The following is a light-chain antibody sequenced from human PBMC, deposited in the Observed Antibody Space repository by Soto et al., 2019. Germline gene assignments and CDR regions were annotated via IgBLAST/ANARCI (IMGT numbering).Light chain of an antibody. Sequence: DIQMTQSPSSLSASVGDRVTITCQASQDISNSLNWYQQKPGKAPKLLIYDASNLETGVPSRFSGDGSGTDFTFTISSLQTEDIAPYYCQQYYYRTRYTFGQGTKLESK. V-gene: IGKV1-33*01. J-gene: IGKJ2*01. CDR3: QQYYYRTRYT. CDR1: QDISNS. CDR2: DAS.